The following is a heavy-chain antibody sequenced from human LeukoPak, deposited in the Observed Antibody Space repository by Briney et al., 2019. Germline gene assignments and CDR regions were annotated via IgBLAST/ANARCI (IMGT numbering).Heavy chain of an antibody. CDR2: ISSSSSYI. CDR3: ARVETAMAEYDAFDI. V-gene: IGHV3-21*01. CDR1: GFTFSSYS. Sequence: GGSLRLSCAASGFTFSSYSMNWVRQAPGKGLEWVSSISSSSSYIYYADSVKGRFTISRDNAKNSLYLQMNSLRAEDTAVYYCARVETAMAEYDAFDIRGQGTMVTVSS. J-gene: IGHJ3*02. D-gene: IGHD5-18*01.